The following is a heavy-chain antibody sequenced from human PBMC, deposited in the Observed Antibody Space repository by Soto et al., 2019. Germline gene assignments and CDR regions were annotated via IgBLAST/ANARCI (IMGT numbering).Heavy chain of an antibody. Sequence: EVQLVASGGGLVQPGGSLRLSCAASGFTFSSYDMHWVRQATGKGLEWVSAIGTAGDTYYPGSVKGRFTISRENAKNSLYLQMNSLRAEDTAVYYCARDWEYYGMDVWGQGTTVTVSS. CDR1: GFTFSSYD. CDR3: ARDWEYYGMDV. D-gene: IGHD1-26*01. CDR2: IGTAGDT. V-gene: IGHV3-13*01. J-gene: IGHJ6*02.